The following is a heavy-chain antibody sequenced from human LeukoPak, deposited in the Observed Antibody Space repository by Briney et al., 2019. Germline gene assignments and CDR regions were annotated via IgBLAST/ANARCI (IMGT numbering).Heavy chain of an antibody. D-gene: IGHD3-3*01. CDR3: ARTYYDFWSGSRNSYYFDY. V-gene: IGHV3-7*03. J-gene: IGHJ4*02. CDR2: INQDGSER. Sequence: GGSLRLSCAASGFTFSRYWMSWVRQAPGKGLEWVANINQDGSERYSVDSVKGRFTISRDNAKNSLYLQMNSLRAEDTAVYYCARTYYDFWSGSRNSYYFDYWGQGTLVTVSS. CDR1: GFTFSRYW.